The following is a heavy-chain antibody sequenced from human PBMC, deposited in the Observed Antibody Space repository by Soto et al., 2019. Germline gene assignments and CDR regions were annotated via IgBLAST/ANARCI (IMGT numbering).Heavy chain of an antibody. D-gene: IGHD1-26*01. CDR3: AKDGGTPGTNDWYFEL. CDR1: GFTFSSYA. V-gene: IGHV3-23*01. Sequence: EVQLLESGGGLVQPGGSLRLSCAASGFTFSSYAMSWVRQAPGKGLAWVSGISRTGGSTYYAGSVKGRFTISRDNSKNTLTLQINSLRAGDTAVYYCAKDGGTPGTNDWYFELLCRGTLVTVSS. J-gene: IGHJ2*01. CDR2: ISRTGGST.